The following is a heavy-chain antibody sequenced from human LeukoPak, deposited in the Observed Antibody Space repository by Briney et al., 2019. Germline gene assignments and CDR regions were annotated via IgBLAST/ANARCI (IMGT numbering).Heavy chain of an antibody. CDR3: ARGSSASGFDY. CDR1: GDSISSCSYY. J-gene: IGHJ4*02. V-gene: IGHV4-39*07. D-gene: IGHD6-19*01. CDR2: IYYSGST. Sequence: SETLSLTCTVSGDSISSCSYYWGWIRQPPGKGLEWIGNIYYSGSTYCNPSLKSRVTISVDTSKNQFSLKLSSVTAADTAVYYCARGSSASGFDYWGQGTLVTVSS.